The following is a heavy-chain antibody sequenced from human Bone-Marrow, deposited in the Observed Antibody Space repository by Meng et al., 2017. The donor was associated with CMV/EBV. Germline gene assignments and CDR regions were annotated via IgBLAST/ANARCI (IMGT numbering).Heavy chain of an antibody. V-gene: IGHV1-18*04. D-gene: IGHD2-2*01. Sequence: ASVKVSCKASGYTFTGYYMHWVRQAPGQGLEWMGWISAYNGNTNYAQKLQGRVTMTTDTSTSTAYMELRSLRSDDTAVYYCARVGKKPAAVEKGHFDYWGQGTLVTVSS. CDR1: GYTFTGYY. J-gene: IGHJ4*02. CDR2: ISAYNGNT. CDR3: ARVGKKPAAVEKGHFDY.